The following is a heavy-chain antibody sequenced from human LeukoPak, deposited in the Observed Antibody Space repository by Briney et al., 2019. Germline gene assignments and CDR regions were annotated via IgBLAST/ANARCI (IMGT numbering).Heavy chain of an antibody. Sequence: SETLSLTCTVSGGSISSYYWSWIRQPPGKGLEWIGYIYYSGGTNYNPSLKSRVAISVDTSKNQFSLKLSSVTAADTAVYYCASGGYSYGLAYWGQGTLVTVSS. J-gene: IGHJ4*02. D-gene: IGHD5-18*01. CDR2: IYYSGGT. CDR3: ASGGYSYGLAY. CDR1: GGSISSYY. V-gene: IGHV4-59*01.